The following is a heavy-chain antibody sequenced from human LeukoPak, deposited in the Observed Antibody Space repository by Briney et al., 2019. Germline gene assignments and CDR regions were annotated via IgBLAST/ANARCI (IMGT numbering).Heavy chain of an antibody. CDR2: INHSGST. CDR3: ARARDRKLLWFGELLSTPPGGAFDI. Sequence: SETLSLTCAVYGVSFSGYYWSWIRQPPGKGLEWIGGINHSGSTNYNPSLKSRVTISVDTSKNQFSLKLSSVTAADTAVSYCARARDRKLLWFGELLSTPPGGAFDIWGQGTMVTVSS. D-gene: IGHD3-10*01. CDR1: GVSFSGYY. V-gene: IGHV4-34*01. J-gene: IGHJ3*02.